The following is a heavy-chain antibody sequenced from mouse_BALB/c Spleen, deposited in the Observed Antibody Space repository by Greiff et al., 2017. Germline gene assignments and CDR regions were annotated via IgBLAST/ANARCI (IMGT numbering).Heavy chain of an antibody. CDR1: GFTFTDYY. J-gene: IGHJ3*01. V-gene: IGHV7-3*02. Sequence: EVQGVESGGGLVQPGGSLRLSCATSGFTFTDYYMSWVRQPPGKALEWLGFIRNKANGYTTEYSASVKGRFTISRDNSQSILYLQMNTLRAEDSATYYCARDEGCNSFAYWGQGTLVTVSA. D-gene: IGHD2-1*01. CDR3: ARDEGCNSFAY. CDR2: IRNKANGYTT.